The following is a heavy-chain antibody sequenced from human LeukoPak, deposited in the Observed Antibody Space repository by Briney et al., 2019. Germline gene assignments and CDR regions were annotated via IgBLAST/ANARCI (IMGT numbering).Heavy chain of an antibody. CDR1: GYTFTSYY. Sequence: ASVKVSCKASGYTFTSYYMHWVRQAPGQGLEWMGIINPSGGSTSYAQKFQGRVTMTRDTSTSTVYMELSSLRSEDTAVYYCARDSSGGDYYYGMDVWGQGTTVTVSS. V-gene: IGHV1-46*01. CDR3: ARDSSGGDYYYGMDV. D-gene: IGHD6-19*01. J-gene: IGHJ6*02. CDR2: INPSGGST.